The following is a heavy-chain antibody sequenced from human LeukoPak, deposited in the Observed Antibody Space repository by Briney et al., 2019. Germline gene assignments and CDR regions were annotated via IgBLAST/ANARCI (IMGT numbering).Heavy chain of an antibody. CDR3: ARAGSRWLQLGVFDY. J-gene: IGHJ4*02. Sequence: SETLSLTWNVAGVFISSSSYYWGWIRQPPWKGLVGIGSIYSSGSTYYNSSLKSRVTISIDTSKNQFSLKLSSVTAADTAVYYCARAGSRWLQLGVFDYWGQGTLVTVSS. CDR1: GVFISSSSYY. CDR2: IYSSGST. D-gene: IGHD5-24*01. V-gene: IGHV4-39*07.